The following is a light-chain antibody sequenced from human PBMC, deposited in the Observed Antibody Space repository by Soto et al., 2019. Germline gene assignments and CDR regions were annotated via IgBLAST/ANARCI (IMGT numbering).Light chain of an antibody. Sequence: EVVLTQSPGTLSLTPEERATLSCRASQSVSNTYFAWYQQKPGQAPRLLIFGSSDRATGIPDRISGSGSGTDFTLTISRLEPEDFAVYYCQQSGSSPPYTFGQGTKLEIK. V-gene: IGKV3-20*01. CDR3: QQSGSSPPYT. J-gene: IGKJ2*01. CDR1: QSVSNTY. CDR2: GSS.